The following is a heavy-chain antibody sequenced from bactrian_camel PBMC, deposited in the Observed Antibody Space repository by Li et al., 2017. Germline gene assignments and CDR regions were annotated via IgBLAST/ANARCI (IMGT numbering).Heavy chain of an antibody. J-gene: IGHJ4*01. CDR3: AACVLGRYRF. CDR1: GHSRGSNC. V-gene: IGHV3S55*01. Sequence: HVQLVESGGGSVQAGGSLRLSCKVSGHSRGSNCVGWYRLPPGRAPAEREGIAAIRRSGGETWYAGSVKGRFTISQDNAKRTLSLQMNSLESEDTAVYYCAACVLGRYRFWGQGTQVTVS. CDR2: IRRSGGET. D-gene: IGHD2*01.